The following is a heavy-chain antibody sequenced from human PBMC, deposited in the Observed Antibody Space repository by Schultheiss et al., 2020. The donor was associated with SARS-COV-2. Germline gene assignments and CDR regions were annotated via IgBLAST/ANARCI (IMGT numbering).Heavy chain of an antibody. J-gene: IGHJ4*02. CDR1: GYRFTSYW. CDR3: ARGYCSSTSCYFDY. CDR2: IYPGDSDT. V-gene: IGHV5-51*01. D-gene: IGHD2-2*01. Sequence: GGSLRLSCKGSGYRFTSYWIGWVRQMPGKGLEWMGIIYPGDSDTRYSPSFQGQVTISADKSISTAYLQWSSLKASDTAMYYCARGYCSSTSCYFDYWGQGTLVTVSS.